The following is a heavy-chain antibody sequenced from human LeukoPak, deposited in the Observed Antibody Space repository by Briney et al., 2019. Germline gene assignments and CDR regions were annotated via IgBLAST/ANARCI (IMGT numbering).Heavy chain of an antibody. CDR1: GGSISSSSYY. Sequence: PSETLSLTCTVSGGSISSSSYYWGWIRQPPGKGLEWIGSIYYSGSTYYNPSLKSRVTISVDTSKNQFSLKLSSVTAADTAVYYCARLGWYKYYFDYWGQGTLVTVSS. J-gene: IGHJ4*02. D-gene: IGHD6-19*01. V-gene: IGHV4-39*01. CDR3: ARLGWYKYYFDY. CDR2: IYYSGST.